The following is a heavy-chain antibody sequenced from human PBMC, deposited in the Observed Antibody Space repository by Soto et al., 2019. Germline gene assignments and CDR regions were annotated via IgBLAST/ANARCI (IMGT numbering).Heavy chain of an antibody. V-gene: IGHV1-69*01. CDR3: AAELGFGKLSVV. J-gene: IGHJ6*02. D-gene: IGHD3-10*01. Sequence: QVQVVQSGVEVRRPGSSVKVSCKASGDTFKNCVISWVRQAPGQGLEWMGGIIPLFGTTDFAQRFQGRLTITPDEYTTTAYMELSRLRSEDTATYYCAAELGFGKLSVVWGQGTTVIVSS. CDR1: GDTFKNCV. CDR2: IIPLFGTT.